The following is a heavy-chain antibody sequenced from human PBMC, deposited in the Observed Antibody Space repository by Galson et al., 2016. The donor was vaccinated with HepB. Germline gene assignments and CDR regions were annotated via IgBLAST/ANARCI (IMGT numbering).Heavy chain of an antibody. D-gene: IGHD2-2*01. V-gene: IGHV1-18*01. CDR1: GYTFTNYG. CDR3: ARAFPECRSTCCYGVSYYGLDV. Sequence: SVKVSCKASGYTFTNYGITWVRQAPGQGLEWMGWISAYNANTNYAQKLQGRVTMTTDTSTSTTYMELSSLRSDDTAVYYCARAFPECRSTCCYGVSYYGLDVWGQGTTVTVSS. J-gene: IGHJ6*02. CDR2: ISAYNANT.